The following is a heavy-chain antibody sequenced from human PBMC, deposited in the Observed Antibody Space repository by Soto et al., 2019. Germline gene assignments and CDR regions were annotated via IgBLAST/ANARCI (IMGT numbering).Heavy chain of an antibody. CDR3: ARSDGRY. CDR2: IYYSGST. J-gene: IGHJ4*02. Sequence: PSETLSLTCTVAGGSLSSYYWSWIRQPPGKGLEWIGYIYYSGSTNYNPSLKSRVTISVDTSKNQFSLKLSSVTAADTAVYYCARSDGRYWGQGTLVTVSS. V-gene: IGHV4-59*01. CDR1: GGSLSSYY.